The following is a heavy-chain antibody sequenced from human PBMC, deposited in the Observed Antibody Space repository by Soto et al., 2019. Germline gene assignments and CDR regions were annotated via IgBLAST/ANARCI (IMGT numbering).Heavy chain of an antibody. Sequence: QVQLVESGGGVVQPGRSLRLSCAASGFTFSSYGMHWVRQAPGKGLEWVAVISYDGSNIYYVDSVKGRFTISRDNSKNTLYLQMNSLRAEDTAVYYCAKVYKEYCRSTNCYTHFGYWGQGTLVTVSS. CDR1: GFTFSSYG. J-gene: IGHJ4*02. CDR2: ISYDGSNI. V-gene: IGHV3-30*18. D-gene: IGHD2-2*02. CDR3: AKVYKEYCRSTNCYTHFGY.